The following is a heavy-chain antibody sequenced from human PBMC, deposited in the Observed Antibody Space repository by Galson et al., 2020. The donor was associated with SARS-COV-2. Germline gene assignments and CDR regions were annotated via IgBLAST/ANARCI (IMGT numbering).Heavy chain of an antibody. CDR1: GLPFRAHA. CDR3: GSLTLTNTPP. V-gene: IGHV3-30-3*01. J-gene: IGHJ5*02. Sequence: GESLKISCAASGLPFRAHAMHRVRQPPGKGPEWVAAISSDGSNIYYADSVRGRFTISRDNSKNTVYLQMNSLRPEDTAVYYLGSLTLTNTPPWGQGTLVTVSS. CDR2: ISSDGSNI. D-gene: IGHD2-2*01.